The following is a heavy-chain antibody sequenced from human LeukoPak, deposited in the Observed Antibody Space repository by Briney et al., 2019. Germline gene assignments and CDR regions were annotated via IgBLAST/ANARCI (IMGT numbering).Heavy chain of an antibody. J-gene: IGHJ4*02. D-gene: IGHD3-3*01. Sequence: PGGSLRLSCAASGFTVSSNYMSWVRQAPGKGLEWVSVIYSGGSTYYADSVKGRFTISRDNANNSLYLQMNSLRAEDTAVYYCVRDFRFLEDYWGQGTLVTVSP. CDR3: VRDFRFLEDY. CDR2: IYSGGST. V-gene: IGHV3-53*01. CDR1: GFTVSSNY.